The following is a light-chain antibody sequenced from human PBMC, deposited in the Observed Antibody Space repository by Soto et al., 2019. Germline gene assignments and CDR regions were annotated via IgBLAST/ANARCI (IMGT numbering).Light chain of an antibody. Sequence: DIQMTQSPSTLSASVGDRVTITCRAIQSISSWLAWYQQRPGKAPKLLIYTASSLESGVPSRFSGSGSGTEFTLTISSLQPDDFATYYGQQYDLYPWTFGQGTKVEI. J-gene: IGKJ1*01. CDR2: TAS. CDR1: QSISSW. CDR3: QQYDLYPWT. V-gene: IGKV1-5*03.